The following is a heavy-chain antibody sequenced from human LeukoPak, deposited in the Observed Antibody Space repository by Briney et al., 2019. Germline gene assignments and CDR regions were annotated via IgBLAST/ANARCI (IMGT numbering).Heavy chain of an antibody. CDR1: GFTFSSYG. J-gene: IGHJ5*02. CDR3: ARAARVDLNWFDP. CDR2: IWYDGSNK. V-gene: IGHV3-33*01. Sequence: GGSLRLSCAASGFTFSSYGMHWVRQAPGKGLEWVAVIWYDGSNKYYADSVKGRFTISRDNSKNTLYLQMNSLRVEDTAVYYCARAARVDLNWFDPWGQGTLVTVSS.